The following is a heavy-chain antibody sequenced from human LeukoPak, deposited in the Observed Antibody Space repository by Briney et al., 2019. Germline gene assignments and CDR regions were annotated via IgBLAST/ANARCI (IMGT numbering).Heavy chain of an antibody. Sequence: SETLSLTRTVSGDSISTSNFHWGWIRQPPGKGLEWIGSLDYSGTTYYNPSLNRRVTLSVDTSKNQISLSLISVTDADRAVYYCARSRSNSRTDFEYWGQGTLVTVSS. V-gene: IGHV4-39*07. CDR1: GDSISTSNFH. J-gene: IGHJ4*02. CDR2: LDYSGTT. D-gene: IGHD3/OR15-3a*01. CDR3: ARSRSNSRTDFEY.